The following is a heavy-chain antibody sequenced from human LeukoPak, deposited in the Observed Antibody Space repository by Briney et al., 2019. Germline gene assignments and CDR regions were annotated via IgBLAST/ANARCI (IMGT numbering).Heavy chain of an antibody. CDR2: ISTSGST. Sequence: SETLSLTCAVSVASISNYYWSWIRQAPGKGLKWIGYISTSGSTNCNPSLKSRVSISLDTSNNRFSLNLNFVTAADTAVYFCASPRTSYRYTFDYWGPGALVTVSS. CDR3: ASPRTSYRYTFDY. CDR1: VASISNYY. V-gene: IGHV4-4*09. J-gene: IGHJ4*02. D-gene: IGHD5-18*01.